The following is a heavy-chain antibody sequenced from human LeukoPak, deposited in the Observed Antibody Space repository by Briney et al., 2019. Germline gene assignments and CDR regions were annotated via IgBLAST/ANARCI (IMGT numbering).Heavy chain of an antibody. CDR1: GFTFNYAW. CDR3: TTDEDWNYARKDV. CDR2: IVSEIDGGTT. Sequence: GGSLRLSCAASGFTFNYAWMSWVRQVPGKGLEWVGQIVSEIDGGTTDYAAPVKGRFTISRDDSKSTLYLQMNSLKIEDTAVYYCTTDEDWNYARKDVWGQGATVIVS. D-gene: IGHD1-7*01. V-gene: IGHV3-15*04. J-gene: IGHJ6*02.